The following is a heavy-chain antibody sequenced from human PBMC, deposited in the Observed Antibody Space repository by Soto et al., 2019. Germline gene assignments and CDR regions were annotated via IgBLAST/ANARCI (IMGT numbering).Heavy chain of an antibody. CDR1: GGSISGFY. CDR3: ARGVFSFGKRFDP. J-gene: IGHJ5*02. CDR2: MYSSGST. Sequence: QVQLQESGPGLMKPSETLSLTCTVSGGSISGFYWGWFRQPPGEGLEWIGYMYSSGSTNYNPSLKSRVIISLDTSKNQFSLRLFSVTAADTAVYYCARGVFSFGKRFDPWGQGTLVTVSS. V-gene: IGHV4-59*13. D-gene: IGHD3-3*01.